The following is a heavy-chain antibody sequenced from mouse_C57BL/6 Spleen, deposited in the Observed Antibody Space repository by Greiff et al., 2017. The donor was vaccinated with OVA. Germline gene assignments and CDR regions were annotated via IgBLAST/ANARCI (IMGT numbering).Heavy chain of an antibody. V-gene: IGHV1-9*01. D-gene: IGHD2-3*01. CDR3: AGPEVHDGYYAWFAY. Sequence: QVQLKESGAELMKPGASVKLSCKATGYTFTGYWIEWVKQRPGHGLEWIGEILPGSGSTNYNEKFKGKATFTADTSSNTAYMQLSSLTTEDSAIYYCAGPEVHDGYYAWFAYWGQGTLVTVSA. CDR1: GYTFTGYW. CDR2: ILPGSGST. J-gene: IGHJ3*01.